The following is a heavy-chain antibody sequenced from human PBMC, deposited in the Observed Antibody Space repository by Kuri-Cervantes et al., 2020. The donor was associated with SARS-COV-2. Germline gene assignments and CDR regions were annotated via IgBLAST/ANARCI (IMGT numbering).Heavy chain of an antibody. V-gene: IGHV3-30*04. CDR2: ISYDGSNK. Sequence: GESLKISCAASGFTFSSYAMHWVRQAPGKGLEWVAVISYDGSNKYYADSVKGRFTISRDNAKNSLYLQMNSLRAEDTAVYYCAIIDSGYYYDSSGYYYFDYWGQGTLVTVSS. CDR3: AIIDSGYYYDSSGYYYFDY. J-gene: IGHJ4*02. CDR1: GFTFSSYA. D-gene: IGHD3-22*01.